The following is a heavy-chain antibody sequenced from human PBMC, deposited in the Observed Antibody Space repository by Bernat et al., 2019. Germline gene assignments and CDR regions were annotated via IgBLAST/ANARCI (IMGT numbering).Heavy chain of an antibody. CDR1: GGSISNYY. D-gene: IGHD4-17*01. CDR3: ARHSLLWDGDYIRWFDP. J-gene: IGHJ5*02. Sequence: QVQLQESGPGLVKPSETLSLTCTVPGGSISNYYWSWIRQPPGKGLEWIGFIYYSGSTNYNPSLKSRVTISIDTSKNQFSLKLSSVTAADTAVYYCARHSLLWDGDYIRWFDPWGQGTLVTVSS. CDR2: IYYSGST. V-gene: IGHV4-59*08.